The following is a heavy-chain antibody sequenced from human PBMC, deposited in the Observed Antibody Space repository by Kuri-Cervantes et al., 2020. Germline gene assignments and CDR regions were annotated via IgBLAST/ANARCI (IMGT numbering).Heavy chain of an antibody. CDR1: GYTFTSYG. D-gene: IGHD1-26*01. V-gene: IGHV1-18*01. CDR2: ISAYNGNT. CDR3: AADPPTRVGATPHDAFDI. Sequence: ASVKVSCKASGYTFTSYGISWVRQAPGQGLEWMGWISAYNGNTNYAQKLQGRVTMTRNTSISTAYMELSSLRSEDTAVYYCAADPPTRVGATPHDAFDIWGQGTMVTVSS. J-gene: IGHJ3*02.